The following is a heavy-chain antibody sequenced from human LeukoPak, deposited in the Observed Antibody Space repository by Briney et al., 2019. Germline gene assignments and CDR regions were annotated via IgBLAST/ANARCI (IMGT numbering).Heavy chain of an antibody. V-gene: IGHV3-20*04. Sequence: GGSLRLSCAASGFTFSNYEMNWVRQAPGKGLEWVSGINWNGGSTGYADSVKGRFTISRDNAKNSLYLQMNSLRAEDTALYYCARDAPHYDSSGYLDYWGQGTLVTVSS. J-gene: IGHJ4*02. CDR2: INWNGGST. CDR1: GFTFSNYE. CDR3: ARDAPHYDSSGYLDY. D-gene: IGHD3-22*01.